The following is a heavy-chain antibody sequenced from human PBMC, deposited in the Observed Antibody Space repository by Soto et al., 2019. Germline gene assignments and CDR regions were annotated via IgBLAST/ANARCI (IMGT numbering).Heavy chain of an antibody. J-gene: IGHJ3*02. CDR3: VKDGLTSIFGLPSDAAVI. V-gene: IGHV3-9*01. CDR1: GFIFNDYP. Sequence: GGSLRLSCAASGFIFNDYPMHWVRQVPGKGLEWVSGISWNSGILGYADSVRGRFSISRDNAKKSLYLQMNGLRAEDTALYFCVKDGLTSIFGLPSDAAVIWGRGPMVTVSS. D-gene: IGHD3-3*01. CDR2: ISWNSGIL.